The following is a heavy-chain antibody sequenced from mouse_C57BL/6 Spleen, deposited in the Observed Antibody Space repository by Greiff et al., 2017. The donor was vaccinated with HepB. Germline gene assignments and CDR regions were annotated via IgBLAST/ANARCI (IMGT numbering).Heavy chain of an antibody. D-gene: IGHD2-1*01. CDR2: IHPNSGST. V-gene: IGHV1-64*01. CDR3: ARKDGTYYAMDY. CDR1: GYTFTSYW. J-gene: IGHJ4*01. Sequence: VQLQQPGAELVKPGASVKLSCKASGYTFTSYWMHWVKQRPGQGLEWIGMIHPNSGSTNYNEKFKSKATLTVDKSSSTAYMQLSSLTSEDSAVYYCARKDGTYYAMDYWGQGTSVTVSS.